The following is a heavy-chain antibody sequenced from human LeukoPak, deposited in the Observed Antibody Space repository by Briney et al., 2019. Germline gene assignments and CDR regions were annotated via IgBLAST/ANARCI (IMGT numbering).Heavy chain of an antibody. V-gene: IGHV3-23*01. Sequence: GGSLRLSCAASGFTFSSYAMSWVRQAPGKGLEWVSGISGSGGSTYYADSVKGRFTISRDKSKNTLYLQMNSLRAEDTAVYYCAKLRGWNYFDYWGQGTLVTVSS. J-gene: IGHJ4*02. CDR1: GFTFSSYA. D-gene: IGHD6-19*01. CDR2: ISGSGGST. CDR3: AKLRGWNYFDY.